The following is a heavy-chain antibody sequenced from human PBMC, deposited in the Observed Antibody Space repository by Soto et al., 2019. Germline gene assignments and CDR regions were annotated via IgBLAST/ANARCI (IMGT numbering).Heavy chain of an antibody. V-gene: IGHV1-18*01. D-gene: IGHD3-16*01. CDR3: ARGSTPASPVADYTNWFDP. CDR2: ISAYNGNT. J-gene: IGHJ5*02. CDR1: GYTFTSYG. Sequence: ASVKVSCKASGYTFTSYGISWVRQAPGQGLEWMGWISAYNGNTNYAQKLQGRVTMTTDTSTSTAYMELRSLRSGDTAVYYCARGSTPASPVADYTNWFDPWGQGTLVTVSS.